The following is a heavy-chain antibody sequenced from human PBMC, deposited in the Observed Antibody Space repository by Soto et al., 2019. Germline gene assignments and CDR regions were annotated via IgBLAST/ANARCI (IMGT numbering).Heavy chain of an antibody. CDR3: ASFGPGYCISSSCYYFDH. Sequence: SSETLSLPCPVSGCSLRSSSYYWGRIPPAPGEGLEWIGTLHYSGSTYYNPSLKSRVTISVETSKNQFSLELSSVTAADTAMYYCASFGPGYCISSSCYYFDHWGQGTLVTVSS. CDR2: LHYSGST. J-gene: IGHJ4*02. D-gene: IGHD2-2*01. V-gene: IGHV4-39*01. CDR1: GCSLRSSSYY.